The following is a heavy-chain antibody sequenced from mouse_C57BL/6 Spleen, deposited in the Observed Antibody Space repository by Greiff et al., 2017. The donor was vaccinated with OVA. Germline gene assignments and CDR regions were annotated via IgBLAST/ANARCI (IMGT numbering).Heavy chain of an antibody. D-gene: IGHD4-1*01. J-gene: IGHJ4*01. Sequence: QVQLQQPGAELVRPGSSVKLSCKASGYTFTSYWMDWVKQRPGQGLEWIGNIYPSDSETHYNQKFKDKATLTVDKSSITAYMQLISLTSESSAFSDFARQSINWDAMDYWGQGTSVTVSS. CDR3: ARQSINWDAMDY. CDR2: IYPSDSET. V-gene: IGHV1-61*01. CDR1: GYTFTSYW.